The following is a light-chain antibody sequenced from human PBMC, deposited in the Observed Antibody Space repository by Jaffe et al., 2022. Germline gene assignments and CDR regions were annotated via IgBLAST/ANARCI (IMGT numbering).Light chain of an antibody. Sequence: QSVLTQPPSVSAAPGQKVTISCSGSSSNIGNNYVSWYQQLPGTAPKLFIYENNKRPSGIPDRFSGSKSGTSATLGITGLQTGDEADYYCGTWDSSLSAWVFGGGTKLTVL. V-gene: IGLV1-51*02. J-gene: IGLJ3*02. CDR3: GTWDSSLSAWV. CDR2: ENN. CDR1: SSNIGNNY.